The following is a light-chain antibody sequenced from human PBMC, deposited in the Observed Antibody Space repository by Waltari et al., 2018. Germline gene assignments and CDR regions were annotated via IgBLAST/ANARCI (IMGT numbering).Light chain of an antibody. V-gene: IGLV2-14*01. CDR2: EVS. CDR1: ISDVGGYNY. Sequence: QSALTQPASVSGSPGQSITIPCTGTISDVGGYNYVSCYQQHPGKAPKLMIFEVSNRPSGVSNRFSGSKSGNTASLTISGLQAEDEADYYCSSYTSSSTPVVFGGGTKLTVL. J-gene: IGLJ2*01. CDR3: SSYTSSSTPVV.